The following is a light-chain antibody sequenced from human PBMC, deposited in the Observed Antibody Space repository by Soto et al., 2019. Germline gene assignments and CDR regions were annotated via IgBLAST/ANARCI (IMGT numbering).Light chain of an antibody. V-gene: IGKV3-15*01. CDR3: LQYHNLWA. J-gene: IGKJ1*01. CDR2: RAS. Sequence: ILMTQSPATVSVSPGESATLSSRASQNIYYNVAWYQHRPGQAPRLLIYRASTRAPGVPARFSGGGSGTEFTLTIRSLQPEDFTVYSCLQYHNLWAFGQGTKVDIK. CDR1: QNIYYN.